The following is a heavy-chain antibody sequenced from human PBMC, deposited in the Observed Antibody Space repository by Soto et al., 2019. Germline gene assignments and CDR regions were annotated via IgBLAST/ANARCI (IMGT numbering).Heavy chain of an antibody. J-gene: IGHJ4*02. Sequence: EVQLLESGGGLVQPGGSLRLSCAASGFTFSSYAMSWVRHAPGKGLEWVSAISGRGGSTYYADSVKGRFTISRENSKNTRDLQMNSLRAEDTAVYDCAKGSYSSGWYYFDYWCQGTLVTVSS. CDR3: AKGSYSSGWYYFDY. CDR2: ISGRGGST. V-gene: IGHV3-23*01. D-gene: IGHD6-19*01. CDR1: GFTFSSYA.